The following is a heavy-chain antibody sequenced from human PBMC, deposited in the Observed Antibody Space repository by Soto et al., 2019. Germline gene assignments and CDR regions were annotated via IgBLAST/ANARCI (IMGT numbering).Heavy chain of an antibody. Sequence: SETLSLTCAVYGGSFSGYYWSWIRQPPGKGLEWIGEINHSGSTNYNPSLKSRVTISVDTSKNQFSLKLSSVTAADTAVYYCARGQRRHYGYSSGWYVAYWGQGTLVTVSS. J-gene: IGHJ4*02. D-gene: IGHD6-19*01. CDR3: ARGQRRHYGYSSGWYVAY. CDR1: GGSFSGYY. CDR2: INHSGST. V-gene: IGHV4-34*01.